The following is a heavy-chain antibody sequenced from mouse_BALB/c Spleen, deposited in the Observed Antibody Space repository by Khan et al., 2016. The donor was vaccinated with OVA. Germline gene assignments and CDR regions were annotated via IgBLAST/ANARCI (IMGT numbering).Heavy chain of an antibody. CDR1: GYTFTNYW. CDR3: RGEGVGGSAFAY. CDR2: IYPSDSYT. Sequence: QVQLQQPGIELVRPGASVKLSCKASGYTFTNYWINWVKQRPGQGLEWIGNIYPSDSYTNYNQKFKDKVTLTLDTSSSTAYMQLSSPTSEDSAVYYCRGEGVGGSAFAYWGQGTLVTVSA. J-gene: IGHJ3*01. V-gene: IGHV1-69*02. D-gene: IGHD1-1*02.